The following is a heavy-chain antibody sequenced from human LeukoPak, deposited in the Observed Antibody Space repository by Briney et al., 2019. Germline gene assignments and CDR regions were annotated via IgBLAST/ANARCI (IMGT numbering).Heavy chain of an antibody. CDR3: AKAYYYDSSGYYPADY. V-gene: IGHV3-30*18. CDR1: GFSFSSYG. CDR2: ILYDGSNK. D-gene: IGHD3-22*01. J-gene: IGHJ4*02. Sequence: GGSLRLSCAASGFSFSSYGMHWVRQAPGKGLEWVAVILYDGSNKYYADSVKGRFTISRDNSKNTLYLQMNSLRAEDTAVYFCAKAYYYDSSGYYPADYWGQGTLVTVSS.